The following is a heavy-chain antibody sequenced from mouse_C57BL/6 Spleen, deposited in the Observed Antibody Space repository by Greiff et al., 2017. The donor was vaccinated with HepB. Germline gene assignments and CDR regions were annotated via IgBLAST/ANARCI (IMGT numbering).Heavy chain of an antibody. CDR2: IYPSDSET. V-gene: IGHV1-61*01. CDR3: ARGQFDY. CDR1: GYTFTSYW. Sequence: QVQLQQPGAELVRPGSSVKLSCKASGYTFTSYWMDWVQQRPGQGLEWIGNIYPSDSETHYNQKFKDKATLAVDKSSITAYMQLSSLTAEDSAVSYCARGQFDYWGQGTTLTVSS. J-gene: IGHJ2*01.